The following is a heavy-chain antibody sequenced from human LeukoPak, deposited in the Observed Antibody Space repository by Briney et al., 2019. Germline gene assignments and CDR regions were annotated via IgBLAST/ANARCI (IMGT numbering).Heavy chain of an antibody. Sequence: ASVKVSCKASGYTLTSYYLHWVRQAPGQGLEWMGWISAYNGNTNYAQKLQGRVTMTTDTSTSTAYVELRSLRSDDTAVYYCARGYPYGSGSYYVDYWGQGTLVTVSS. D-gene: IGHD3-10*01. V-gene: IGHV1-18*01. CDR3: ARGYPYGSGSYYVDY. J-gene: IGHJ4*02. CDR2: ISAYNGNT. CDR1: GYTLTSYY.